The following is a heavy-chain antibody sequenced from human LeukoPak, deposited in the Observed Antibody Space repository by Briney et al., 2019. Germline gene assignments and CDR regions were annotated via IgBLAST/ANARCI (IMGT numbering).Heavy chain of an antibody. CDR1: GFSFSDYS. CDR2: ITTGSNYI. V-gene: IGHV3-21*06. J-gene: IGHJ5*02. Sequence: GGSLRLSCAASGFSFSDYSMNWVRQAPGKGLEWVSSITTGSNYIYYADSVKGRFTISRDNAKNSLYLQMSSLRVEDTAVYFCARDPDDYGSGSAGWFDPWGQGTLATVSS. D-gene: IGHD3-10*01. CDR3: ARDPDDYGSGSAGWFDP.